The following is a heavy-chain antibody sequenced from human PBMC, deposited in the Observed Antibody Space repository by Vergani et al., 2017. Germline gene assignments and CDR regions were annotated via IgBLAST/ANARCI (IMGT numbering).Heavy chain of an antibody. D-gene: IGHD3-3*01. J-gene: IGHJ4*02. V-gene: IGHV3-23*01. CDR3: AKPNYDFWSGFDY. CDR1: GFTFSSYA. Sequence: EVQLLESGGGLVQPGGSLRLSCAASGFTFSSYAMSWVRQAHGKGLEWVSAISGSGGSTYYADSVKGRFTISRDNSKNTLYLQMNSLRAEDTAVYYCAKPNYDFWSGFDYWGQGTLVTVSS. CDR2: ISGSGGST.